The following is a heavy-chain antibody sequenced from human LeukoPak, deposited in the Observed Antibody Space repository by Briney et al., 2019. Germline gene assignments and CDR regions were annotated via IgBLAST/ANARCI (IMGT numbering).Heavy chain of an antibody. CDR3: ARAYRTGDRALDWFDS. CDR2: TYYRSTWYN. D-gene: IGHD1-1*01. J-gene: IGHJ5*01. CDR1: GDSVSSNSAA. Sequence: SQTLSLTCAISGDSVSSNSAAWNWIRQSPSRGLEWLGRTYYRSTWYNDYAISVKSRITINPDTSKNQLSLQLNSVTPEDTAVYYCARAYRTGDRALDWFDSWGQGTLVTVSS. V-gene: IGHV6-1*01.